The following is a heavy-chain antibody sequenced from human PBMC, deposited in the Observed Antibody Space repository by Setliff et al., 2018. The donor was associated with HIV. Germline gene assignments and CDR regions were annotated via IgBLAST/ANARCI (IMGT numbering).Heavy chain of an antibody. D-gene: IGHD1-1*01. V-gene: IGHV1-2*06. J-gene: IGHJ4*02. CDR1: GYTFTGYY. CDR3: ASFRGTGTTRSLDHFDY. CDR2: INPNNGVT. Sequence: ASVKVSCKASGYTFTGYYLHWVRQAPGQGLEWMGRINPNNGVTFYGQKFQGRVTMTRDTSIMTAYMELGRLTYDDTAGYYCASFRGTGTTRSLDHFDYWGQGTLVTVSS.